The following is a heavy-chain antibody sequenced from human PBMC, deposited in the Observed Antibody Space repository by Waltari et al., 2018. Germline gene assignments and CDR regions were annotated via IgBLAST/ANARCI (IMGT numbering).Heavy chain of an antibody. CDR1: GYTFTGYY. D-gene: IGHD3-3*01. J-gene: IGHJ5*02. CDR2: INPNSGGT. V-gene: IGHV1-2*06. CDR3: ARDSYDFWSGRNWFDP. Sequence: QVQLVQSGAEVKKPGASVKVSCKASGYTFTGYYMHWVRQAPGQGLEWMGRINPNSGGTNYAQKFQGRFTMTRDTSISTAYMELSRLRSDDTAVYYCARDSYDFWSGRNWFDPWGQGTLVTVSS.